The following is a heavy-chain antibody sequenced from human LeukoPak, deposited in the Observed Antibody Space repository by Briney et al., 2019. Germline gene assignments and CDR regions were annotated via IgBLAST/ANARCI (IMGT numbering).Heavy chain of an antibody. CDR2: IYYSGST. Sequence: SETLSLTRTVSGGSISSSSYYWGWIRQPPGKGLEWIGSIYYSGSTYYNPSLKSRVTISVDTSKNQFSLRLSCVTAADTAVYYCARHGGYSYGYWPDYWGQGTLVTVSS. CDR3: ARHGGYSYGYWPDY. J-gene: IGHJ4*02. CDR1: GGSISSSSYY. D-gene: IGHD5-18*01. V-gene: IGHV4-39*01.